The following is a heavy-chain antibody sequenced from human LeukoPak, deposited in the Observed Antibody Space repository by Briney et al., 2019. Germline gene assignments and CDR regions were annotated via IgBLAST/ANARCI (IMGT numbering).Heavy chain of an antibody. CDR1: GFTFSSYS. CDR3: AREPYYYDSSGYYYAMPSDY. D-gene: IGHD3-22*01. V-gene: IGHV3-21*01. J-gene: IGHJ4*02. Sequence: GGSLRLSCAASGFTFSSYSMNWVRQAPGKGLEWVSSISSSSSSYKYYADSVKGRFTISRDNAKNSLYLQMNSLRAEDTAVYYCAREPYYYDSSGYYYAMPSDYWGQGTLVTVSS. CDR2: ISSSSSSYK.